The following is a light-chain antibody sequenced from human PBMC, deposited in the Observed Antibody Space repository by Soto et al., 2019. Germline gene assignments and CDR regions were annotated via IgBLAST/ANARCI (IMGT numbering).Light chain of an antibody. CDR2: LGS. V-gene: IGKV2-28*01. CDR3: MQTLQTTYT. Sequence: DIVMTQSPLSLPFTPGEPASISCRSGQSLLHSNGYTYLAWYLQKPGQSPQLLIYLGSNRASGVHDRFSGSGSGTYCTLNISRVETEDVGVYYCMQTLQTTYTFVQGTQLEIK. CDR1: QSLLHSNGYTY. J-gene: IGKJ2*01.